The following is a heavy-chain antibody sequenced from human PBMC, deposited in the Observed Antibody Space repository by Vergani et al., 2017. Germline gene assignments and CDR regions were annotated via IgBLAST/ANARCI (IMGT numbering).Heavy chain of an antibody. V-gene: IGHV5-51*01. CDR2: SYPADSDT. J-gene: IGHJ4*02. CDR3: ARHTTYTDS. CDR1: EYSFGNYW. Sequence: EVELVQSGPEMRKPGESLKISCKGSEYSFGNYWIGWVRQMPGKGLDWMGISYPADSDTRYSPSFQGQVTISADKSISTAFLQWDSLKASDTALYYCARHTTYTDSWGQGTLVTVSS. D-gene: IGHD1-1*01.